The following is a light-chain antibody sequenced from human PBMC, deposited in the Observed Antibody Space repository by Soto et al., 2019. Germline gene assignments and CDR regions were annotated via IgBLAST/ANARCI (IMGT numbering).Light chain of an antibody. J-gene: IGKJ4*01. CDR3: QQLKSYPLT. CDR2: AAS. Sequence: AIRMTQSPSSFSASTGDRVPVTCRASQGISSWLAWYQQKPGKAPKLLIYAASSLQSGAPSRFSGSGSGTDFALTISSLQPEDSATYYCQQLKSYPLTFGGGTKVDNK. CDR1: QGISSW. V-gene: IGKV1-8*01.